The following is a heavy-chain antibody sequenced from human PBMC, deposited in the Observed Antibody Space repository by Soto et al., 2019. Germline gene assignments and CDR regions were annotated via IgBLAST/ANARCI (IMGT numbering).Heavy chain of an antibody. CDR2: IYYSGST. Sequence: SETLSLTCTVSGGSISSGDYYWSWIRQSPGKGPEWLGYIYYSGSTSYNPSLKSRGTISIDTSHNHFFLNLTSATTADTAVYFCAREREVKFDPWGQGALVTVSS. V-gene: IGHV4-30-4*01. CDR1: GGSISSGDYY. D-gene: IGHD1-26*01. CDR3: AREREVKFDP. J-gene: IGHJ5*02.